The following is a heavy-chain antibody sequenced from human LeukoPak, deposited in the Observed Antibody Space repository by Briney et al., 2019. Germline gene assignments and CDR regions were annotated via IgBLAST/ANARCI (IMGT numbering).Heavy chain of an antibody. V-gene: IGHV3-30*18. J-gene: IGHJ4*02. Sequence: GGSLRLSCAASGFTFSSYGMHWVRQAPGKGLEGVAVISYDGRSKYYADSVKGRFTISRDNSKNTLYLQMNSLRPEDTAVHYCAKEACGGSCVTDYFDYWGQGTLVTVSS. CDR2: ISYDGRSK. D-gene: IGHD2-15*01. CDR3: AKEACGGSCVTDYFDY. CDR1: GFTFSSYG.